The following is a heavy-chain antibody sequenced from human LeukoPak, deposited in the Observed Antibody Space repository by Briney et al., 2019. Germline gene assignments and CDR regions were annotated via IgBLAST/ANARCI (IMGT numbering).Heavy chain of an antibody. Sequence: GGSLRLSCAASGFSFSDYYMTWIRQAPGKGLEWVSSISSSSGYIYYADSVRGRLTISRDNAKNSLYLQMNSLRAEDTAVYYCARDLYSSRWAYDAFDIWGQGTMVTVSS. CDR3: ARDLYSSRWAYDAFDI. D-gene: IGHD6-13*01. V-gene: IGHV3-11*06. CDR1: GFSFSDYY. CDR2: ISSSSGYI. J-gene: IGHJ3*02.